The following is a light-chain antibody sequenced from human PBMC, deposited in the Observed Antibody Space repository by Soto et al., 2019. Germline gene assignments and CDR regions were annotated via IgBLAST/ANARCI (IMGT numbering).Light chain of an antibody. CDR1: SSDVGAYDF. CDR3: CSYAGSSSAM. Sequence: QSVLTQPRSVSGSPGQSVTISCTGTSSDVGAYDFVSWYQQHPGKAPQLMIYDVTNRPSGVPDRFSGSKSGNTASLTISGLQAEDEADYYCCSYAGSSSAMFGGGTQLTVL. V-gene: IGLV2-11*01. CDR2: DVT. J-gene: IGLJ3*02.